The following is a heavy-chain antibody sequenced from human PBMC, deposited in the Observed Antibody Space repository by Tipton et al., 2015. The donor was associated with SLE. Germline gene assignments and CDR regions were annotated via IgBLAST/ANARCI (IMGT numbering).Heavy chain of an antibody. V-gene: IGHV1-2*02. CDR2: INPNSGNT. D-gene: IGHD5-18*01. J-gene: IGHJ3*02. CDR3: ARDQDTAPDI. CDR1: GYTFTGYY. Sequence: QLVQSGAEVKKPGASVKVSCKASGYTFTGYYMHWVRQAPGQGLEWMGWINPNSGNTNYAQKLQGRVTMTTDTSTSTAYMELRSLRSDDTAVYYCARDQDTAPDIWGQGTMVTVSS.